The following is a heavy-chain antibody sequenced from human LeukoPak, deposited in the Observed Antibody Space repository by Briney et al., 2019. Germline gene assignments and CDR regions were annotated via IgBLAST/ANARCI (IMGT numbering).Heavy chain of an antibody. D-gene: IGHD6-6*01. V-gene: IGHV4-59*01. CDR2: IYYSGTT. CDR3: AREFSSSKIYYYYHMDV. CDR1: GGSISSYY. Sequence: SETLSLTCSVSGGSISSYYWNWIRQPPGKGLEWIGYIYYSGTTNYNPSLQSRVTISVDTSKNQFSLKLRSVTAADTALYYCAREFSSSKIYYYYHMDVWGKGTTVTVSS. J-gene: IGHJ6*03.